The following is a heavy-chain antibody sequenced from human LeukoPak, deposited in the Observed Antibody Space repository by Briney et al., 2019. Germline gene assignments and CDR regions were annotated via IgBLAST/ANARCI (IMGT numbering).Heavy chain of an antibody. J-gene: IGHJ2*01. D-gene: IGHD2-15*01. Sequence: GGSLRLSCAPSRFTLSKDDFHWVRHAPGKGLEWVAAIGVTGDTYYADSVKGRFTISREDAANSLYLQMRSLGAGDTALYYCTKEFCGSRAACAGGFYYDFWGRGALVTVSS. V-gene: IGHV3-13*01. CDR1: RFTLSKDD. CDR3: TKEFCGSRAACAGGFYYDF. CDR2: IGVTGDT.